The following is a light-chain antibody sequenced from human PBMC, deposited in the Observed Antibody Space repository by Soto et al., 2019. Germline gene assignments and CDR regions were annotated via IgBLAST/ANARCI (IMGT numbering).Light chain of an antibody. CDR3: CSYAGSSFNV. CDR1: SSDVGSYNL. J-gene: IGLJ1*01. CDR2: EVS. Sequence: QSVLTQPASVSGPPGQSITISCTGTSSDVGSYNLVSWYQQHPGKAPKLMIYEVSKRPSGVSNRFSGSKSGNTASLTISGLQAEDEADYYCCSYAGSSFNVFGTGTKVTVL. V-gene: IGLV2-23*02.